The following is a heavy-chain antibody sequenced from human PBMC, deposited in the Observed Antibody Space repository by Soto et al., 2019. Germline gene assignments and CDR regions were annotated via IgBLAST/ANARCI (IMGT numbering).Heavy chain of an antibody. CDR3: ARFYASGSYPYDY. CDR2: ISAYNGNT. CDR1: GYTFTTYG. D-gene: IGHD3-10*01. J-gene: IGHJ4*02. Sequence: ASVKVSCKASGYTFTTYGISWVRQAPGQGLEWMGWISAYNGNTNYAQNLQGRVTMTTDTSTSTAYMELRSLRSGDTAVYYCARFYASGSYPYDYWGQGTLVTVSS. V-gene: IGHV1-18*01.